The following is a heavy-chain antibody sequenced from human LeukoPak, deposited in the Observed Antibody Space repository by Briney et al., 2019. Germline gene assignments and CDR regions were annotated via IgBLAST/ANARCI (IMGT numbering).Heavy chain of an antibody. CDR1: GASISSSPHY. CDR2: LYYSGTT. J-gene: IGHJ4*02. D-gene: IGHD6-19*01. Sequence: SETLSLTCTVSGASISSSPHYWGWLRQAPGKGLEWIGTLYYSGTTFYKPSLKSRLTMSVDTSKNQFSLMLTSVTAADTAVYYCVRGLMREYSKDWYMHHFDYWGQGTPVTVSP. CDR3: VRGLMREYSKDWYMHHFDY. V-gene: IGHV4-39*07.